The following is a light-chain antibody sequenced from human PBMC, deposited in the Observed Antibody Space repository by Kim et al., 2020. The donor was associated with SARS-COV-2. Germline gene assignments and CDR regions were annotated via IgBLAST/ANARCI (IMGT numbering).Light chain of an antibody. CDR1: ESISDN. V-gene: IGKV3D-15*01. CDR3: QQYKIWPPLT. CDR2: GAS. J-gene: IGKJ4*01. Sequence: VSPGERATLSCRATESISDNLAWYQQKPGQAPRLLIYGASTRATGIPARFRGSGSGTEFTIITTLQSEDFAMYYCQQYKIWPPLTFGGGTKVDIK.